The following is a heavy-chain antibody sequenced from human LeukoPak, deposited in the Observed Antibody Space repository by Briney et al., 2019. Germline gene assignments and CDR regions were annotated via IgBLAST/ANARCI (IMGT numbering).Heavy chain of an antibody. V-gene: IGHV3-23*01. CDR1: GFTFSRHG. CDR3: ARGTRRTMIVVVITQKVNYFDY. D-gene: IGHD3-22*01. Sequence: PGGSLRLSCAASGFTFSRHGMNWVRQAPGKGLEWVSGISGSGDTTYYADSVKGRFTISRDNSKNTVYLQMNSLRAEDTAVYYCARGTRRTMIVVVITQKVNYFDYWGQGTLVTVSS. CDR2: ISGSGDTT. J-gene: IGHJ4*02.